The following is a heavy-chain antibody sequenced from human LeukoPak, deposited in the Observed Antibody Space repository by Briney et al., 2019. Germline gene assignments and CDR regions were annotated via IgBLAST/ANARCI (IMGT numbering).Heavy chain of an antibody. CDR2: ISGSGGST. CDR1: GFTFSNYA. CDR3: AAASYGSGSYMGYYFDY. D-gene: IGHD3-10*01. J-gene: IGHJ4*02. V-gene: IGHV3-23*01. Sequence: GGSLRLSCAASGFTFSNYAMSWVRQAPGKGLEWVSAISGSGGSTYYADSVKGRFTISRDNSKNTLYLQMNSLRAEDTAVYYCAAASYGSGSYMGYYFDYWGQGTLVTVSS.